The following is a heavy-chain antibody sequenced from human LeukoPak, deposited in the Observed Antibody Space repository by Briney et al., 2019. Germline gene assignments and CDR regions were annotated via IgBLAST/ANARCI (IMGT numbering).Heavy chain of an antibody. D-gene: IGHD2-15*01. J-gene: IGHJ3*02. CDR1: GGSISTYY. V-gene: IGHV4-4*07. CDR3: ARGRYCSADICTGGDSFDI. Sequence: SETLSLTCAVSGGSISTYYWSWIRQPAGKGLEWIGRIYTSGSTNYNPSLKSRVTMSVDTSKNQFSLNLRSVTAADTAVYYCARGRYCSADICTGGDSFDIWGQGTMVSVSP. CDR2: IYTSGST.